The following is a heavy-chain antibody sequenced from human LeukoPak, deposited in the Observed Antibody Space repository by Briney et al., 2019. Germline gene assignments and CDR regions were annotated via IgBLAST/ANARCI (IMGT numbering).Heavy chain of an antibody. CDR2: INHSGST. D-gene: IGHD5-18*01. CDR3: ARHNRYSLYHY. V-gene: IGHV4-34*01. Sequence: SETLSLTCADYGGSFSGYYWSWIRQPPGKGLEWIGEINHSGSTNYNPSLKSRVTISVDTSKNQFSLKLSSVTAADTAVYYCARHNRYSLYHYWGQGTLVTVSS. J-gene: IGHJ4*02. CDR1: GGSFSGYY.